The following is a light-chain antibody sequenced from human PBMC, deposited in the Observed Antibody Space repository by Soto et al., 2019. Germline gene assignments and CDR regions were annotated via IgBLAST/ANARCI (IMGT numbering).Light chain of an antibody. Sequence: EIVLTQSPGTLSLSPGERVTLSCRASQSVYNNYLAWYQQRPGQAPRSLIYGASSRATGIPDRFSGSGSGTDFTLSISGLEPEDSAVYYCQQYGNSLTFGGGTKVDI. J-gene: IGKJ4*01. CDR2: GAS. CDR1: QSVYNNY. CDR3: QQYGNSLT. V-gene: IGKV3-20*01.